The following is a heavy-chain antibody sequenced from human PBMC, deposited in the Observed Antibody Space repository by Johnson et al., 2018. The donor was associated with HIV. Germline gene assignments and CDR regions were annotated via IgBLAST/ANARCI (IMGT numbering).Heavy chain of an antibody. CDR1: GFTFSTYG. CDR3: ARDLVSLEAAFDI. Sequence: QMQLVESGGGVVQPGRSLRLSCAASGFTFSTYGMHWVRQAPGKGLEWVAVTSYDGGNKYYADSVKGRLTISRDNSKNTLYLQMNSLRAEDTAVYYCARDLVSLEAAFDIWGQGTMVTVSS. J-gene: IGHJ3*02. CDR2: TSYDGGNK. D-gene: IGHD3-16*02. V-gene: IGHV3-30*19.